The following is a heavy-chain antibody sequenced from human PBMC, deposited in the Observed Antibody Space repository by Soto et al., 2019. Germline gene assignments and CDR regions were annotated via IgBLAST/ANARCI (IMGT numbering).Heavy chain of an antibody. D-gene: IGHD2-21*02. CDR1: GDAIGGVGY. Sequence: QLQQSGPGLLKPSQSLSLTCTVSGDAIGGVGYWSWIRQFPGRGLEWIGCISSSGSTYYNPALNNRISLSLDTSQTQFSLKLLSVTAADTAISYCARSAVTGIVIPSHWFDPWGQGTLVTVSS. CDR2: ISSSGST. J-gene: IGHJ5*02. CDR3: ARSAVTGIVIPSHWFDP. V-gene: IGHV4-31*03.